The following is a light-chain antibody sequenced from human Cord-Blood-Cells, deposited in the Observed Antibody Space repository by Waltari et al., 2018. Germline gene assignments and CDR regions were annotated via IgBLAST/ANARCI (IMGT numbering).Light chain of an antibody. CDR1: AVPKQY. J-gene: IGLJ3*02. V-gene: IGLV3-25*03. Sequence: SYELTQPPSVSVSPGQTARITCSGDAVPKQYAYLYQQKPGQAPVLVIYKDSERPSGIPERFSGASSGTTVTLTISGVQAEDEADYYCQSADSSGTYWVFGGGTKLTVL. CDR3: QSADSSGTYWV. CDR2: KDS.